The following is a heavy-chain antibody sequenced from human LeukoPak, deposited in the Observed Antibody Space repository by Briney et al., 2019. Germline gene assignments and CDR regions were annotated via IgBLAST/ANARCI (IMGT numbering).Heavy chain of an antibody. D-gene: IGHD5-12*01. CDR1: GYTLTELS. CDR3: ARGARRWLQSKYYFDY. CDR2: FDPEDGET. V-gene: IGHV1-24*01. Sequence: ASVKVSCKVSGYTLTELSMHWVRQAPGKGLEWMGGFDPEDGETIYAQKFQGRVTMTEDTSTDTAYMELSSLRSEDTAVYYCARGARRWLQSKYYFDYWGQGTLVTVSS. J-gene: IGHJ4*02.